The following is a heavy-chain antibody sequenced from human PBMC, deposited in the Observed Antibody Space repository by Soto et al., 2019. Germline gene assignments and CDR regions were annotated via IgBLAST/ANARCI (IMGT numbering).Heavy chain of an antibody. D-gene: IGHD6-6*01. CDR2: INPSGGST. CDR3: ARAPYSSSSFFFDY. CDR1: GYTFTAFF. V-gene: IGHV1-46*01. J-gene: IGHJ4*02. Sequence: GSVKVSCKASGYTFTAFFMHWVRQAPGKGLEWMGIINPSGGSTNYAQKFQGRVAMTWDTSTSTVYMELSSLRSDDTAVYYCARAPYSSSSFFFDYWGPGTLVTVSS.